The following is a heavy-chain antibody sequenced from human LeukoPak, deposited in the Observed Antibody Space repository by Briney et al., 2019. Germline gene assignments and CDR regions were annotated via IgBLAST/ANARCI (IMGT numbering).Heavy chain of an antibody. CDR2: IYYSGST. Sequence: SETLSLTCTVSGGSISSSGYYWGWTRQPPGKGLEWIASIYYSGSTYYNPSLKSRVTISVDTSKNQFSQKLSSVTAADTAVYYCSRVASIANYYYYYMDDWGKGTTVTVSS. V-gene: IGHV4-39*07. J-gene: IGHJ6*03. D-gene: IGHD6-6*01. CDR1: GGSISSSGYY. CDR3: SRVASIANYYYYYMDD.